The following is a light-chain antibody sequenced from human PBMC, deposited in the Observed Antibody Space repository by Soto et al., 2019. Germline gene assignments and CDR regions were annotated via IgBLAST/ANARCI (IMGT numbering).Light chain of an antibody. CDR2: DVS. J-gene: IGLJ1*01. V-gene: IGLV2-14*01. CDR1: SSDVGGYNY. CDR3: SSKKSSSTLVV. Sequence: QSALTQPASVSGSPGQSITISCTGTSSDVGGYNYVSWYQQHPGKAPKLMIYDVSNRPSGVSNRFSGSKSGNTASLTISGPRAEDGAVYYSSSKKSSSTLVVFGTGTKLTFL.